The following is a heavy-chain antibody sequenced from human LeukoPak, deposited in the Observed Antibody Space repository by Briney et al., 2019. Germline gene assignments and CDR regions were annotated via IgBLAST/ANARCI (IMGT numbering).Heavy chain of an antibody. CDR3: ARAPPHYDSSGYYSSDAFDI. J-gene: IGHJ3*02. Sequence: SETLSLTCTVSGGSISSYYWSWIRQPAGKRLEWIGRIYTSGSTNYNPSLKSRVTMSVDTSKNQFSLKLSSVTAADTAVYYCARAPPHYDSSGYYSSDAFDIWGQGTMVTVSS. CDR1: GGSISSYY. V-gene: IGHV4-4*07. CDR2: IYTSGST. D-gene: IGHD3-22*01.